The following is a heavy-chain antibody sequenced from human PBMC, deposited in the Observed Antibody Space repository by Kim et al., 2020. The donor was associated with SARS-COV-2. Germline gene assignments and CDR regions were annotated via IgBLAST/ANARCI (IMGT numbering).Heavy chain of an antibody. J-gene: IGHJ6*02. CDR1: GGTFSSYA. CDR2: IIPIFGTA. D-gene: IGHD2-15*01. V-gene: IGHV1-69*13. CDR3: ASHLVVVAATPYYYYGMDV. Sequence: SVKVSCKASGGTFSSYAISWVRQAPGQGLEWMGGIIPIFGTANYAQKFQGRVTITADESTSTAYMELSSLRSEDTAVYYCASHLVVVAATPYYYYGMDVWGQGTTVTVSS.